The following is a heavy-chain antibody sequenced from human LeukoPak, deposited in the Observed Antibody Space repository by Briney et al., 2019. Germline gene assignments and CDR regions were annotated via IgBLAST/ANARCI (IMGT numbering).Heavy chain of an antibody. J-gene: IGHJ4*02. CDR2: ISYDGSNK. Sequence: PGRSLRLSCAASGFTFSSYALLWVRQAPGKGLEWVAVISYDGSNKYYADSVKGRFTISRDNSKNTLHLQMNSLRAEDTAVYYCARSDYSRSQIDYWGQGTLVTVSS. D-gene: IGHD6-6*01. CDR3: ARSDYSRSQIDY. CDR1: GFTFSSYA. V-gene: IGHV3-30*04.